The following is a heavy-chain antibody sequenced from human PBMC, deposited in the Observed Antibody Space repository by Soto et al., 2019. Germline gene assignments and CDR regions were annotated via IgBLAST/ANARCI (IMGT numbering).Heavy chain of an antibody. Sequence: QVQLQESGPGLVKPSQTLSLTCTVSGGSISSGGYYWSWIRQHPGKGLEWIGYIYYSGSTYYNPSLKSRVTISVDTSKNQFSLKLSSVTAADTAVYYCARVRRGTGTFNWFDPWGQGTLVTVSS. CDR3: ARVRRGTGTFNWFDP. D-gene: IGHD1-7*01. CDR2: IYYSGST. CDR1: GGSISSGGYY. J-gene: IGHJ5*02. V-gene: IGHV4-31*03.